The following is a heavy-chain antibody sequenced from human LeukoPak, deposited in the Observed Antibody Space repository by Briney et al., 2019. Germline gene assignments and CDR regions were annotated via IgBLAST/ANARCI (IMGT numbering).Heavy chain of an antibody. D-gene: IGHD2-15*01. V-gene: IGHV3-48*03. J-gene: IGHJ4*02. CDR3: ASGQVAATNYFDH. Sequence: GGSLRLSCAASGFTFSSYEMNWVRQAPGKGLEWVSYISSSDSAIYYADSVKGRFTISRDNAKNSLYLQMNSLRAEDTAVYYCASGQVAATNYFDHWGQGTPVTVSS. CDR1: GFTFSSYE. CDR2: ISSSDSAI.